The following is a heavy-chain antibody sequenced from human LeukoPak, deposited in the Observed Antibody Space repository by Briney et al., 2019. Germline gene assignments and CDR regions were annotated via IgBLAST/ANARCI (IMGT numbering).Heavy chain of an antibody. J-gene: IGHJ5*02. D-gene: IGHD5-24*01. V-gene: IGHV3-21*01. CDR2: ISSSTTYI. CDR3: ARGTEMATMGSWFDP. CDR1: AFTFSNYN. Sequence: GSLRLSCAASAFTFSNYNMNWVRQAPGKGLEWVSSISSSTTYIFYADSVKGRFTISRDNAKNSLYLQMNSLSADDTAVYYCARGTEMATMGSWFDPWGQGTLVTVSS.